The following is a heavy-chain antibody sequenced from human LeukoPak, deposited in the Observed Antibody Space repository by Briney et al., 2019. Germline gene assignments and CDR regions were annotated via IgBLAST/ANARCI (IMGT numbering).Heavy chain of an antibody. J-gene: IGHJ4*02. CDR1: GYTFTGYY. CDR3: ARDLDYYGSGSYFLDF. V-gene: IGHV1-2*02. CDR2: INPNSGGT. D-gene: IGHD3-10*01. Sequence: VASVKVSCKASGYTFTGYYMHWVRQAPGQGLEWMGWINPNSGGTNHAQKFQGRVTMTRDTSISTAYMELSRLRSDDTAVYYCARDLDYYGSGSYFLDFWGQGTLVTVSS.